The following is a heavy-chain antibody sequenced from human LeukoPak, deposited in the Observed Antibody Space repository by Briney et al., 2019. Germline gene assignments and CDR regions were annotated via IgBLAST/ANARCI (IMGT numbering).Heavy chain of an antibody. CDR3: ARVPTKGWYVNYYGMDV. J-gene: IGHJ6*02. D-gene: IGHD6-19*01. V-gene: IGHV1-18*01. CDR2: ISAYNGNT. CDR1: GYTFTSYG. Sequence: GASVKVSCKASGYTFTSYGISWVRQAPGQGLEWMGWISAYNGNTNYAQKLQGRVTITTDTSTSTAYMELRSLRSDDTAVYYCARVPTKGWYVNYYGMDVWGQGTTVTVSS.